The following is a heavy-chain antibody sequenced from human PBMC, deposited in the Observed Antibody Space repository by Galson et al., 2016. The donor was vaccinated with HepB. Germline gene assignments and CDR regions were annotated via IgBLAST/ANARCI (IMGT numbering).Heavy chain of an antibody. D-gene: IGHD4-23*01. J-gene: IGHJ5*02. CDR1: GYTFTDYS. Sequence: SVKVSCKAFGYTFTDYSLHWVRQAPGQGLEWMGIINPRGDSTSYSQTFQGRVTMTRDTSTSTVHMVLSSLRSEDTAVYYCARERGCGGNYRSPSWFGPWGQGTLVTVSS. V-gene: IGHV1-46*01. CDR3: ARERGCGGNYRSPSWFGP. CDR2: INPRGDST.